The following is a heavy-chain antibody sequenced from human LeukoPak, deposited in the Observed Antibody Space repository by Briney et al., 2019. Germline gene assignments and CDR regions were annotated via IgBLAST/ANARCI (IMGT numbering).Heavy chain of an antibody. CDR3: ARDYGSGSYYNPDYYDMDV. V-gene: IGHV3-21*01. D-gene: IGHD3-10*01. Sequence: GGSLRLSCAASGFTFSSYSMNWVRQAPGKGLEWVSSISSSSSYIYYADSVKGRFTISRDNAKNSLYLQMNSLRAEDMAVYYCARDYGSGSYYNPDYYDMDVWGKGTTVTISS. CDR1: GFTFSSYS. J-gene: IGHJ6*03. CDR2: ISSSSSYI.